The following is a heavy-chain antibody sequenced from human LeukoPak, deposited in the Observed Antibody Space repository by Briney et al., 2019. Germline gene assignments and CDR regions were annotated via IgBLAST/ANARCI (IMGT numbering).Heavy chain of an antibody. D-gene: IGHD6-19*01. CDR3: ARGREWLTIFDY. Sequence: GASVKVSCKASGYTFTSYDINWVRQATGQGLEWMGWMNPNSGNTGYAQKFQGRVTMTRNTSISTAYMELSSLRSEDTAVYYCARGREWLTIFDYWGQGTLVTVSS. CDR1: GYTFTSYD. J-gene: IGHJ4*02. V-gene: IGHV1-8*01. CDR2: MNPNSGNT.